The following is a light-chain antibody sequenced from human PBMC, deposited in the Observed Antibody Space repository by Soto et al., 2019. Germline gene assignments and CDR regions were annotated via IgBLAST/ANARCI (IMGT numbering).Light chain of an antibody. J-gene: IGLJ2*01. V-gene: IGLV2-14*01. Sequence: QSVLTQPASVSGSPGQSITISCTGTSSDIGAYKYVSWYQQHPGRAPKLMIYEVIHRPSGVSSRFSGSKSGKTASLSISGLQADDEADYYCSSYTGSRTLVFGGGTKLTVL. CDR3: SSYTGSRTLV. CDR1: SSDIGAYKY. CDR2: EVI.